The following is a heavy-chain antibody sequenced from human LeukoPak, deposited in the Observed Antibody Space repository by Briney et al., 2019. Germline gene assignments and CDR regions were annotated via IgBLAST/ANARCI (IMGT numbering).Heavy chain of an antibody. CDR2: ISGRGGGT. V-gene: IGHV3-23*01. CDR1: GFTFSSYA. CDR3: AKGEYGDYSLPFDY. J-gene: IGHJ4*02. Sequence: GGSLRLSCAASGFTFSSYAMSWVRQAPGKGLEWVSVISGRGGGTYYADSVKGRFTISRDNSKNTLYLQMNSLRAEDTALYYCAKGEYGDYSLPFDYWGQGTLVTVSS. D-gene: IGHD4-17*01.